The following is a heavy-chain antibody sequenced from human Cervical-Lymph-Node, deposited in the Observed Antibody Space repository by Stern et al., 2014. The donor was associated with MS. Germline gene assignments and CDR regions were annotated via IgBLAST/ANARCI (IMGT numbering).Heavy chain of an antibody. CDR3: PRETGGDYRGNWFDP. J-gene: IGHJ5*02. CDR1: GGSVSSGSYY. Sequence: QVQLQESGPGLVKPSETLSLTCTVSGGSVSSGSYYWSWIRQPPGKGLEWIGYIYYSGSTNYNPSLKSRVTISVDTSKNQFSLKLSSVTAADTAVYYCPRETGGDYRGNWFDPWGQGTLVTVSS. D-gene: IGHD4-17*01. CDR2: IYYSGST. V-gene: IGHV4-61*01.